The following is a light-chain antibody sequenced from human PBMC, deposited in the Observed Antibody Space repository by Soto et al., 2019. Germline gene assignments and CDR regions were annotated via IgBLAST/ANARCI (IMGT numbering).Light chain of an antibody. Sequence: QSVLTQPPSVSGAPGQTVTISCTGTSCNIGAGFDVPWYQQIPGKAPKLLIYHNNNRPSGVADRFSGSKSDTSASLAITGLQAEEEADYYCQSTYNGHSRVVFGGGTKLTVL. CDR2: HNN. J-gene: IGLJ3*02. CDR1: SCNIGAGFD. CDR3: QSTYNGHSRVV. V-gene: IGLV1-40*01.